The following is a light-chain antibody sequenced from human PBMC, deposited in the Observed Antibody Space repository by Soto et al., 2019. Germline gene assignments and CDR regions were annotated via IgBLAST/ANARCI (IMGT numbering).Light chain of an antibody. J-gene: IGLJ1*01. Sequence: QSALTQPASVSGSPGQSITISCTGTSIDFGNNNYVSWYQQNPGKAPKVMICDVTNRPSGFSNRFSGSKSGNTASLTISGLQAEDEADYYCSSFTGSSYVFGTGTKVTV. CDR1: SIDFGNNNY. CDR3: SSFTGSSYV. CDR2: DVT. V-gene: IGLV2-14*01.